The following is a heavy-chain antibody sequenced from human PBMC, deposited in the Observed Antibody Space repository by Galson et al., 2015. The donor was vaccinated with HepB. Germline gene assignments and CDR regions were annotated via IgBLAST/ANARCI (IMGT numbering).Heavy chain of an antibody. V-gene: IGHV3-30*04. CDR3: ARESLWYYDSSGYGGPHFDY. CDR1: GFTFSSYA. D-gene: IGHD3-22*01. Sequence: SLRLSCAASGFTFSSYAMHWVRQAPGKGLEWVAVISYDGSNKYYADSVKGRFTISRDNSKNTLYLQMNSLRAEDTAVYYCARESLWYYDSSGYGGPHFDYWGQGTLVTVSS. J-gene: IGHJ4*02. CDR2: ISYDGSNK.